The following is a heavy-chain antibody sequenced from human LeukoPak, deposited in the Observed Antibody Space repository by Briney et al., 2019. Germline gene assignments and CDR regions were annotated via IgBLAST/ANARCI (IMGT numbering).Heavy chain of an antibody. J-gene: IGHJ5*02. Sequence: ASVKVSCKASGYTFTGYYMHWVRQAPGQGLEWMGLINPSGSSTLYAQKFQGGVTMTRDMSTTTDYMELSSLRSEDTAVYYCARDNSVGDIAWWFDPWGQGTLVTVSS. D-gene: IGHD3-16*02. CDR2: INPSGSST. V-gene: IGHV1-46*01. CDR1: GYTFTGYY. CDR3: ARDNSVGDIAWWFDP.